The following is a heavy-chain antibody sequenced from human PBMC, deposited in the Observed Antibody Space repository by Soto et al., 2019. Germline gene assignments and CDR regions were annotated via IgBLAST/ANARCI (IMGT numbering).Heavy chain of an antibody. CDR2: ISWNGGNI. CDR3: VKAGVRDLIVEVPVYFDI. D-gene: IGHD2-21*01. J-gene: IGHJ4*02. V-gene: IGHV3-9*01. CDR1: GFIFDNSG. Sequence: EVQLVESGGGLVQPGRSLRLSCAASGFIFDNSGMHWVRQAPGKGLEWVYGISWNGGNIGYAASVKGRFSISRDNAKDSLLLQMNSLRPDDTAFYYCVKAGVRDLIVEVPVYFDIWGQGTLVTVSS.